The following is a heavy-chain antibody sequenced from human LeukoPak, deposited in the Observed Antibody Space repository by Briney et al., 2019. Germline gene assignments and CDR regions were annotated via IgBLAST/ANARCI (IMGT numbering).Heavy chain of an antibody. V-gene: IGHV3-74*01. CDR2: IASDGSST. D-gene: IGHD4-23*01. CDR3: VRGRPHGNDY. Sequence: PGGSLRLSCAASGFTFNSYWMNRVRQAPGKGLVWVSRIASDGSSTTYADSVKGRFSISRDNAKNTLYLQMNSLRVEDTAVYYCVRGRPHGNDYWGQGTLVTVSS. CDR1: GFTFNSYW. J-gene: IGHJ4*02.